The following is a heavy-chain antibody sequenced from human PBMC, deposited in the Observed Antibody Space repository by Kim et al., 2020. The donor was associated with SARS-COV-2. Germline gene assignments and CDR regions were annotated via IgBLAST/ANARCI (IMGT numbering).Heavy chain of an antibody. J-gene: IGHJ6*01. CDR2: ISHSGST. Sequence: SETLSLTRTVYGGSFSSYYWSWIRQPPGKGLEWIGKISHSGSTNYNPSLKSRVTISVDTSKNQFSLELYSVTAADTALYYCATDGITIFGVPSSDEYYG. V-gene: IGHV4-34*01. D-gene: IGHD3-3*01. CDR1: GGSFSSYY. CDR3: ATDGITIFGVPSSDEYYG.